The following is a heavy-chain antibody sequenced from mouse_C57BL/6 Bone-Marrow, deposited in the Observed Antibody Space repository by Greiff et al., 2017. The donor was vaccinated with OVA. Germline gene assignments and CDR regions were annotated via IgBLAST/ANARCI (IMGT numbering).Heavy chain of an antibody. CDR1: GYSFTGYY. D-gene: IGHD1-1*01. V-gene: IGHV1-42*01. Sequence: VQLQQSGPELVKPGASVKISCKASGYSFTGYYMNWVKQSPEKSLEWIGEINPSIGGTTYNQKFKAKATLTVDKSSSTAYMQLKSMTSEDSAVYYCARLGYYGVYWGQGTTLTVSS. J-gene: IGHJ2*01. CDR2: INPSIGGT. CDR3: ARLGYYGVY.